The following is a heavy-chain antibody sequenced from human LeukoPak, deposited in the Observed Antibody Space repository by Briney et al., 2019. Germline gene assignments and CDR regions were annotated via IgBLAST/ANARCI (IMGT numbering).Heavy chain of an antibody. V-gene: IGHV3-74*01. CDR3: LVVTVAGLIDY. D-gene: IGHD2-21*02. Sequence: PGGSLRLSCAASGFTFSSYWMHWVRQAPGKGLVWVSRINSDGSSTSYADSVKGRFTISRDNAKNTLYLQMNSLRAEDTAVYYCLVVTVAGLIDYWGQGTLVTVSS. CDR1: GFTFSSYW. J-gene: IGHJ4*02. CDR2: INSDGSST.